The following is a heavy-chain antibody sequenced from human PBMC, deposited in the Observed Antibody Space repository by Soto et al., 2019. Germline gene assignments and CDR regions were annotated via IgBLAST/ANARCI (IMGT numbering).Heavy chain of an antibody. D-gene: IGHD1-26*01. CDR1: GFTFSSYA. V-gene: IGHV3-23*01. CDR3: ARRGSGSYYDY. Sequence: EVPLLESGGGLVQPGGSLRLSCAASGFTFSSYAMRWVRQAPGKGLEWVSAISGSGGSTYYADSVKGRFTISRDNSKNTLYLQMNSQRAEDTAVYYCARRGSGSYYDYWGQGTLVTVSS. J-gene: IGHJ4*02. CDR2: ISGSGGST.